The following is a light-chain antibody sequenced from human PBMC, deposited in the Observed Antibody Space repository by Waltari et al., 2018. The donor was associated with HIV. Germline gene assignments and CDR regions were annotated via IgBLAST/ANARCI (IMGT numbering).Light chain of an antibody. CDR1: KNDIGAYTY. V-gene: IGLV2-14*01. CDR3: SSYTTSSTYV. CDR2: QVK. Sequence: QSVLTQPASVSGSPGPSITISCTGSKNDIGAYTYVSWYQKHPDRAPKVIIYQVKSRPSGVSDRFSGSKSGNTASLTISGLQAEDEADYYCSSYTTSSTYVFGRGTTVSVL. J-gene: IGLJ1*01.